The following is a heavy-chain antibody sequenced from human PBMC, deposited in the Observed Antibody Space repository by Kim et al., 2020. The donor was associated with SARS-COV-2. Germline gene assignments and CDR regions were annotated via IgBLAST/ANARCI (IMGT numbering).Heavy chain of an antibody. CDR2: INSDGSST. CDR1: GFTFSSYW. CDR3: AHSGIAAAGSVDY. Sequence: GGSLRLSCAASGFTFSSYWMHWVRQAPGKGLVWVSRINSDGSSTSYADSVKGRFTISRDNAKNTLYLQMNSLRAEDTAVYYCAHSGIAAAGSVDYWGQGTLVTVSS. V-gene: IGHV3-74*01. D-gene: IGHD6-13*01. J-gene: IGHJ4*02.